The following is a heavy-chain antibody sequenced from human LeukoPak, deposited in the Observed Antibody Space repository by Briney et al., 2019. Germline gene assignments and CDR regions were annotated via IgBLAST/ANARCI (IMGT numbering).Heavy chain of an antibody. CDR2: INPNSVGT. CDR1: GYTFTGYY. J-gene: IGHJ4*02. V-gene: IGHV1-2*02. D-gene: IGHD3-10*01. Sequence: GASVNVSCKASGYTFTGYYMHLVRQAPGQGREWMGWINPNSVGTNYAQKFQGRVTMTRDTSISTAYMELSRLRSDDTAVYYCARAHYYGSGSYPTFDYWGQGTLVTVSS. CDR3: ARAHYYGSGSYPTFDY.